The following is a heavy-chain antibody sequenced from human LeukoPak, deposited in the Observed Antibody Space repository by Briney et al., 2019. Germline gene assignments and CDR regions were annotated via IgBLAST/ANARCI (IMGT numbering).Heavy chain of an antibody. D-gene: IGHD6-19*01. J-gene: IGHJ5*02. CDR3: AKDLTYSSGWFSGWFDP. CDR1: GFTFSSYA. CDR2: ISGSGGST. Sequence: GGSLRLSCAASGFTFSSYAMSWVRQAPGKGLEWVSAISGSGGSTYYADSVKGRFTISRDNSKNTLYLQMNSLRAEDTAVYYCAKDLTYSSGWFSGWFDPWGQGTLVTVSS. V-gene: IGHV3-23*01.